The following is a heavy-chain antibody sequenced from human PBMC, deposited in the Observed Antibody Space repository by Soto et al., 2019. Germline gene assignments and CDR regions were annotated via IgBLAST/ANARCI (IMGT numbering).Heavy chain of an antibody. Sequence: SETLSLTCTVSGGSISNNIYLWGWIRQPPGKGPEWIATMYYSGSASYNPSLRSRVTISVDTSKNQFSLKLTSVTAAVMARYYCASRIPTWPLSWGQGALVTVSS. V-gene: IGHV4-39*01. D-gene: IGHD2-21*01. J-gene: IGHJ5*02. CDR3: ASRIPTWPLS. CDR1: GGSISNNIYL. CDR2: MYYSGSA.